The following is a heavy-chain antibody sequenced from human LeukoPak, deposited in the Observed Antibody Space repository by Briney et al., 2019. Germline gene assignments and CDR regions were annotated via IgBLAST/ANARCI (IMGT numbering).Heavy chain of an antibody. D-gene: IGHD3-10*01. CDR3: AKDKAYYGSGSFAGPFDY. CDR2: ISWNSGSI. J-gene: IGHJ4*02. CDR1: GFTFDDYA. Sequence: GGSLRLSCAASGFTFDDYAMHWVRQAPGKGLEWVSGISWNSGSIGYADSVKGRFTISRDNAKNSLYLQMNSLRAEDTALYYCAKDKAYYGSGSFAGPFDYWGQGTLVTASS. V-gene: IGHV3-9*01.